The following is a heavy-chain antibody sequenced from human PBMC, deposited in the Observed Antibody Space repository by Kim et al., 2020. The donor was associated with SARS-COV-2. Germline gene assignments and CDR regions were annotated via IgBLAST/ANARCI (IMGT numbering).Heavy chain of an antibody. CDR2: IYYSGST. CDR1: GGSISSSSYY. CDR3: ARHKSEERYFDWSNWFDP. J-gene: IGHJ5*02. D-gene: IGHD3-9*01. V-gene: IGHV4-39*01. Sequence: SETLSLTCTVSGGSISSSSYYWGWIRQPPGKGLEWIGSIYYSGSTYYNPSLKSRVTISVDTSKNQFSLKLSSVTAADTAVYYCARHKSEERYFDWSNWFDPWGQGTLVTVSS.